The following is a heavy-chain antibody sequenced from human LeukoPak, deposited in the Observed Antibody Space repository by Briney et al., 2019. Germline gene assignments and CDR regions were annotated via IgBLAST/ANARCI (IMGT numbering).Heavy chain of an antibody. CDR1: GFTFSSYG. V-gene: IGHV3-30*02. CDR2: IWYDGSNK. CDR3: AKDLWFGERGVDY. J-gene: IGHJ4*02. D-gene: IGHD3-10*01. Sequence: GGSLRLSCAASGFTFSSYGMHWVRQAPGKGLEWVAVIWYDGSNKYYADSVKGRFTISRDNSKNTLYLQMNSLRAEDTAVYYCAKDLWFGERGVDYWGQGTLVTVSS.